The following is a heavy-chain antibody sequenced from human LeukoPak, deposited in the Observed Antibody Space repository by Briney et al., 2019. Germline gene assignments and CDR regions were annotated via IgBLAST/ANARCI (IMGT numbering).Heavy chain of an antibody. V-gene: IGHV4-59*12. D-gene: IGHD5-18*01. CDR1: GGSISSYY. CDR2: ISYSGST. CDR3: ARDGSAEYSYGYGNYYYGMDV. J-gene: IGHJ6*02. Sequence: SETLSLTCTVSGGSISSYYWNWIRQPPGKGLEWIGDISYSGSTNYNPSRKSRVTISLDTSKNQFSLKLSSVTAADTAVYYCARDGSAEYSYGYGNYYYGMDVWGQGTTVTVSS.